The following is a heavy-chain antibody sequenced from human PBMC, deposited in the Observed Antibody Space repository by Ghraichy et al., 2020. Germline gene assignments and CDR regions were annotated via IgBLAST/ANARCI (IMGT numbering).Heavy chain of an antibody. J-gene: IGHJ6*02. CDR2: IYYSGST. Sequence: SETLSLTCTVSGGSISSYYWSWIRQPPGKGLEWIGYIYYSGSTNYNPSLKSRVTISVDTSKNQFSLKLSSVTAADTTVYYCARVREAYYDFWSGSPRSENYYYYGMDVWGQGTTVTVSS. D-gene: IGHD3-3*01. V-gene: IGHV4-59*01. CDR3: ARVREAYYDFWSGSPRSENYYYYGMDV. CDR1: GGSISSYY.